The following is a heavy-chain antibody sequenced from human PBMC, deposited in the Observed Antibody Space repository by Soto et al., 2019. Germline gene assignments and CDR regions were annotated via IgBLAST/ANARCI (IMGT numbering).Heavy chain of an antibody. CDR2: ISYDGSNK. V-gene: IGHV3-30*18. CDR3: AKDLPPRGYSYGYPFDY. Sequence: GWSLRLSCAASGFTFSSYGMHWVRQAPGKGLEWVAVISYDGSNKYYADSVKGRFTISRDNSKNTLYLQMNSLRAEDTAVYYCAKDLPPRGYSYGYPFDYWGQGTLVTVSS. J-gene: IGHJ4*02. CDR1: GFTFSSYG. D-gene: IGHD5-18*01.